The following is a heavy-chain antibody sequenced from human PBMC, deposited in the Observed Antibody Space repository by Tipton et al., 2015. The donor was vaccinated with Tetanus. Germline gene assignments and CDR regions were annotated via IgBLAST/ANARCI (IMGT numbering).Heavy chain of an antibody. D-gene: IGHD6-19*01. CDR2: IYYTGTT. CDR3: ARAELRRELSGCLYFDL. J-gene: IGHJ2*01. CDR1: DGPVSSGGHY. Sequence: TLSLTCTVSDGPVSSGGHYWGWVRQLPGKGLEWIGCIYYTGTTYYNPSLRMRLSISVDTYKNQFSLSLAYVTAAGTAIYYCARAELRRELSGCLYFDLWGRGILVTVSS. V-gene: IGHV4-31*03.